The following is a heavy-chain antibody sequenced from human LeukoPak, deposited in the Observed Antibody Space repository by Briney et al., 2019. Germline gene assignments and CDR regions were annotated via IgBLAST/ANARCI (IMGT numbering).Heavy chain of an antibody. CDR3: ARDFHDYGDPNWFDP. V-gene: IGHV1-69*13. CDR2: IIPIFGTA. D-gene: IGHD4-17*01. Sequence: GASVNVSCKASGGAFSSYAISWVRQAPGQGLEWMGGIIPIFGTANYAQKFQGRVTITADESTSTAYMELSSLRSEDTAVYYCARDFHDYGDPNWFDPWGQGTLVTVSS. J-gene: IGHJ5*02. CDR1: GGAFSSYA.